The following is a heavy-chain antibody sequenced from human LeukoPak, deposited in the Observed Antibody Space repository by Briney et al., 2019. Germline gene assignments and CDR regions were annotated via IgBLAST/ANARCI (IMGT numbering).Heavy chain of an antibody. D-gene: IGHD5-12*01. J-gene: IGHJ6*03. CDR1: GYSLTNYP. Sequence: ASVKVSCKAFGYSLTNYPMNWVRQAPGQGLEWMGWINPKSGGTNYAQKFQGRVTMTRDTSISTAYMELSSLKSDDTAVYYCARDYEDYYYYYYMDVWGKGTTVTVSS. V-gene: IGHV1-2*02. CDR3: ARDYEDYYYYYYMDV. CDR2: INPKSGGT.